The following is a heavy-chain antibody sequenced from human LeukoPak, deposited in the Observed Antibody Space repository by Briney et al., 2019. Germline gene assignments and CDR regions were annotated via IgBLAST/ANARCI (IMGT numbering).Heavy chain of an antibody. D-gene: IGHD4-11*01. V-gene: IGHV3-30*01. CDR1: GFTFSSYA. J-gene: IGHJ4*02. CDR3: ARDRRDDYSNYEADY. CDR2: ISYDGSNK. Sequence: GGSLRLSCAASGFTFSSYAMHWVRQAPGKELEWVAVISYDGSNKYYADSVKGRFTISRDNSKNTLYLQMNSLRAEDTAVYYCARDRRDDYSNYEADYWGQGTLVTVSS.